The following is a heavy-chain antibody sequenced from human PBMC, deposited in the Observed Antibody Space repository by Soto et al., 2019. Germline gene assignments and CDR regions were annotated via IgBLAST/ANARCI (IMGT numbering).Heavy chain of an antibody. Sequence: GGSLRLSCAASGFIFSDSTMHWVRQASGKGLEWVGRIRSKTNNYATEYAASVKGRFIISRDDSKSTAYLQMNSLKTEDTAVYYCTAGPWESNDYGSPSFDYWGQGTLVTVSS. J-gene: IGHJ4*02. V-gene: IGHV3-73*01. CDR3: TAGPWESNDYGSPSFDY. D-gene: IGHD4-17*01. CDR2: IRSKTNNYAT. CDR1: GFIFSDST.